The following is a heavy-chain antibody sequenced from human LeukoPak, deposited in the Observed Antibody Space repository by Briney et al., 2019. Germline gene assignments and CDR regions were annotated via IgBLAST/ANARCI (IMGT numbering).Heavy chain of an antibody. CDR3: ARDLTMIVAGYYFDY. CDR2: ISYDGSNK. CDR1: GFTFSSYA. J-gene: IGHJ4*02. D-gene: IGHD3-22*01. V-gene: IGHV3-30-3*01. Sequence: GGSLRLSCAASGFTFSSYAMHCVRQAPGKGLEWVAVISYDGSNKYYADSVKGRFTISRDNSKNTLYLQMNSLRAEDTAVYYCARDLTMIVAGYYFDYWGQGSLVTVSS.